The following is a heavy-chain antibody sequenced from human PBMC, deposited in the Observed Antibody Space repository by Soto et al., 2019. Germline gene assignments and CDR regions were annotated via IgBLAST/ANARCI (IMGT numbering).Heavy chain of an antibody. V-gene: IGHV3-11*01. D-gene: IGHD2-15*01. Sequence: QVQLVESGGGLVKPGGSLRLSCAASGFTFSDYYMRWIRQAPGKGLEWVSYISSRGSTIYYADSVKGRFTISRDNAKNSLYLQMNSLRAEDTAVYYCARVPCSGGSCTTSDYYAYYGMDVWGQGTTVTVSS. CDR2: ISSRGSTI. CDR3: ARVPCSGGSCTTSDYYAYYGMDV. J-gene: IGHJ6*02. CDR1: GFTFSDYY.